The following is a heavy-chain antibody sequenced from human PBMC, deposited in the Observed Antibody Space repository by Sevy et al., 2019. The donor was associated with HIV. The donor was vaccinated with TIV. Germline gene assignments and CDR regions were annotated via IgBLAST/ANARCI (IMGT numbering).Heavy chain of an antibody. CDR3: VKGLRTVSYGMDV. CDR1: GFTFRSYG. D-gene: IGHD4-17*01. J-gene: IGHJ6*02. Sequence: GGSLRLSCAASGFTFRSYGIHWVRQAPGKGLEWVAVISYDGSRKFYGDSVKGRFIVSRDNSENMVYLQMNSLRPEDTAVYYCVKGLRTVSYGMDVWGQGTTVTVSS. V-gene: IGHV3-30*18. CDR2: ISYDGSRK.